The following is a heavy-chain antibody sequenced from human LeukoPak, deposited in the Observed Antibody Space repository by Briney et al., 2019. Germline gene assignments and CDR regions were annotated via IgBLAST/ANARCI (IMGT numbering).Heavy chain of an antibody. D-gene: IGHD4-11*01. V-gene: IGHV4-4*07. Sequence: SETLSLTCTVSGGSISSYYWSWIRQPAGKGLEWIGRIYTSGSTNYNPSLKSRVTMSVDTSKNQFSLKLSSATAADTAVYYCAREIPYSLTFQHWGQGTLVTVSS. CDR3: AREIPYSLTFQH. CDR2: IYTSGST. CDR1: GGSISSYY. J-gene: IGHJ1*01.